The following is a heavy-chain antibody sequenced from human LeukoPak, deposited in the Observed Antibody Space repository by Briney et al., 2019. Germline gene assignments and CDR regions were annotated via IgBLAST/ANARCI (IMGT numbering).Heavy chain of an antibody. V-gene: IGHV3-30-3*01. J-gene: IGHJ3*02. CDR1: RFTFSSYA. CDR2: ISYDGSNK. Sequence: GGSLRLSCAASRFTFSSYAMHWVRQAPGKGLEWVAVISYDGSNKYYADSVKGRFTISRDNSKNTLYLQMNSLRAEDTAVYYCARDRGTSRGTNHIPSDAFDIWGQGTMVTVSS. D-gene: IGHD2-2*01. CDR3: ARDRGTSRGTNHIPSDAFDI.